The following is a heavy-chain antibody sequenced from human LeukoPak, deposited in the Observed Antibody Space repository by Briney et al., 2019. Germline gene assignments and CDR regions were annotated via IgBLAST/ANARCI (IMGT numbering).Heavy chain of an antibody. J-gene: IGHJ3*02. V-gene: IGHV4-30-4*01. Sequence: SETLSLTCTVSGASIRSGDYYWSWIRQPPGKGLEWIGYIYDSGSTYYNPTLKSRITISVDTSENRFSLKLSSVTATDTAVYYCARDCSGGSCYGAFDIWGQGTMVTVSS. D-gene: IGHD2-15*01. CDR1: GASIRSGDYY. CDR2: IYDSGST. CDR3: ARDCSGGSCYGAFDI.